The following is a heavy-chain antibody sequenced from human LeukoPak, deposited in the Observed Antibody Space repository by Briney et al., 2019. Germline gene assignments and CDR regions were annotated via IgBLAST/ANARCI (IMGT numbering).Heavy chain of an antibody. CDR2: IKSKTDGGTT. J-gene: IGHJ4*02. Sequence: GGSLRLSCAASGFTFSNAWMSWVRQAPGKGLEWVGRIKSKTDGGTTDYAAPAKGRFTISRDDSKNTLYLQMNSLKTEDTAVYYCTTSDIVVVPAAIPDPYFDYWGQGTLVTVSS. D-gene: IGHD2-2*02. V-gene: IGHV3-15*01. CDR1: GFTFSNAW. CDR3: TTSDIVVVPAAIPDPYFDY.